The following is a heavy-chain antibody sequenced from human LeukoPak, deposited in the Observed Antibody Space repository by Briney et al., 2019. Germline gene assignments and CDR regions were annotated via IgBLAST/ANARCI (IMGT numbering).Heavy chain of an antibody. J-gene: IGHJ5*02. CDR3: ARGRGRHHIVLVVYATPNWFDP. Sequence: PSETLSLTCAVYGGSFSRYYWSWIRHPPGKGLEWIGEISHSGSTNYNPPLKSRVTISVDTSKNQFSLKLSSVTAADTAVYYCARGRGRHHIVLVVYATPNWFDPWGQGTLVTVSS. CDR1: GGSFSRYY. D-gene: IGHD2-8*02. V-gene: IGHV4-34*01. CDR2: ISHSGST.